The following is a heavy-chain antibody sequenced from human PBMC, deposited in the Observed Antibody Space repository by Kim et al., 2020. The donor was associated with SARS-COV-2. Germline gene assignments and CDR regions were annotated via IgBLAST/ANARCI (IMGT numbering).Heavy chain of an antibody. J-gene: IGHJ6*01. CDR3: ARDGGSSSCWYPDYYYG. D-gene: IGHD6-13*01. V-gene: IGHV4-39*07. CDR1: GGSISSSSYY. CDR2: IYYSGST. Sequence: SETLSLTCTVSGGSISSSSYYWGWIRQPPGKGLEWIGSIYYSGSTYYNPSLKSRVTISVDTSKNQFSLKLSSVIAADTAVYYCARDGGSSSCWYPDYYYG.